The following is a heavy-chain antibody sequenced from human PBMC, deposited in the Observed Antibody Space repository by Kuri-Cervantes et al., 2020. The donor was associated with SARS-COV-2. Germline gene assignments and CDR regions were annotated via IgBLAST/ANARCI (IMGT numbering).Heavy chain of an antibody. CDR3: ARHFPPIPSGAFDI. V-gene: IGHV4-39*01. Sequence: SETLSLTCTVSGGSISSSSYYWGWIRQPPGKGLEWIGEINHSGSTNYNPSLKSRVTVSVDTSKNQFSLKLSSVTAADTALYYCARHFPPIPSGAFDIWGQGTMVTVSS. CDR2: INHSGST. J-gene: IGHJ3*02. D-gene: IGHD1-26*01. CDR1: GGSISSSSYY.